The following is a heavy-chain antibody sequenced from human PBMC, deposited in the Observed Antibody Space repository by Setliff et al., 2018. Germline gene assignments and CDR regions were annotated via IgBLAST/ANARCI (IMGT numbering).Heavy chain of an antibody. J-gene: IGHJ6*02. CDR1: GDSISRSSDY. Sequence: PSETLSLTCTVSGDSISRSSDYWGWIRQPPGKGLEWIGSIYYSGSTSYNPSLKSRVTISVDTSKNQFSLKLSSVTAADTAVYYCARGRGYCSSTSCSTYYYYGMDVWGQGTTVTVSS. CDR2: IYYSGST. V-gene: IGHV4-39*01. D-gene: IGHD2-2*01. CDR3: ARGRGYCSSTSCSTYYYYGMDV.